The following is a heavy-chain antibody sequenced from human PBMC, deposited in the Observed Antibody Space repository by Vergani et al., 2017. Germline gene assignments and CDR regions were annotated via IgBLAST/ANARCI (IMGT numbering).Heavy chain of an antibody. CDR1: GFSLSTSGMC. D-gene: IGHD3-22*01. Sequence: QVTLRESGPALVKPTQTLTLTCTFSGFSLSTSGMCVSWIRQPPGKALEWLARIDWDDDKYYSTSLKTRLTISKDTSKNQVVLTMTNMDPVDTATYYCARILPTTYYYDSSGYYHDYWGQGTLVTVSS. CDR3: ARILPTTYYYDSSGYYHDY. CDR2: IDWDDDK. V-gene: IGHV2-70*15. J-gene: IGHJ4*02.